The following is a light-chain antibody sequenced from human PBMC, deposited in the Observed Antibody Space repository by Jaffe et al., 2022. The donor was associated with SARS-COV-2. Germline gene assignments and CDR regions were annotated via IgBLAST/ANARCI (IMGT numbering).Light chain of an antibody. CDR1: QDISNY. V-gene: IGKV1-33*01. CDR2: DAS. Sequence: DIQMTQSPSSLSASVGDRVTITCQASQDISNYLNWYQQKPGKAPKLLIYDASNLETGVPSRFSGSGSGTDFTFTISSLQPEDIATYYCQQYDNLWGTFGQGTKVEIK. CDR3: QQYDNLWGT. J-gene: IGKJ1*01.